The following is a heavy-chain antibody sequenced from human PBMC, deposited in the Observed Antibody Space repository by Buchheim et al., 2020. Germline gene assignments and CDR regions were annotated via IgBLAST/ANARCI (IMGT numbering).Heavy chain of an antibody. J-gene: IGHJ5*02. Sequence: QVKLQESGPGLVQPSGTLSLICAVSGDSIGRSKSWNWVRQPPGRGLEWIGEIYFGGRTNYNPSLKSRIMISVDEPKNHFSLNLTSVTAADTAVYYCARADSKWEGLGSWGQGTL. D-gene: IGHD1-26*01. CDR3: ARADSKWEGLGS. CDR1: GDSIGRSKS. V-gene: IGHV4-4*02. CDR2: IYFGGRT.